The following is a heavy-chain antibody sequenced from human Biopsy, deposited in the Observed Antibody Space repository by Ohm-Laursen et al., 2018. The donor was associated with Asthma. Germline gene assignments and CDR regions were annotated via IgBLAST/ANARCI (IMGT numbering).Heavy chain of an antibody. Sequence: SLRLSCSASGFTFSHAWMSWVRQAPGKWLEWVVHIKSKTDGGTTDYAAPVKGRFSISRDDSKSTLYLQMNSLKTEDTAVYFCAIYSGRSFDYWGQGTLVTVSS. CDR2: IKSKTDGGTT. D-gene: IGHD1-26*01. CDR1: GFTFSHAW. V-gene: IGHV3-15*01. J-gene: IGHJ4*02. CDR3: AIYSGRSFDY.